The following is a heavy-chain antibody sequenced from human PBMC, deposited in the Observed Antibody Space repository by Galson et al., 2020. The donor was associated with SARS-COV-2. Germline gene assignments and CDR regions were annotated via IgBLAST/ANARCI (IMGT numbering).Heavy chain of an antibody. Sequence: ASETLSLTCPVSGGSISRDYWSWPRQPPGKSLEWIGHISPSGTTRFNPSLRSRVSMSLDTSKNQFSLMLTYVYAADTAVYYCARGGRYVKNWFDPWGHGARVTFSS. D-gene: IGHD1-26*01. CDR3: ARGGRYVKNWFDP. CDR2: ISPSGTT. J-gene: IGHJ5*02. CDR1: GGSISRDY. V-gene: IGHV4-59*01.